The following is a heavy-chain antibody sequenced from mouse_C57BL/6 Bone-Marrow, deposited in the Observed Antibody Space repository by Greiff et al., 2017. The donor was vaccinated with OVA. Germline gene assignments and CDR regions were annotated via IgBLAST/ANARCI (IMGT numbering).Heavy chain of an antibody. CDR2: INPNNGGT. V-gene: IGHV1-18*01. CDR3: ARSDWDYNWYFDG. J-gene: IGHJ1*03. D-gene: IGHD4-1*01. CDR1: GYTFTDYN. Sequence: EVQLQQSGPELVKPGASVKIPCKASGYTFTDYNMDWVKQSHGKSLEWIGDINPNNGGTIYNQKFKGKATLTVDKSSSTAYMELRSLTSEDTAVYYCARSDWDYNWYFDGWGTGTTVTVSS.